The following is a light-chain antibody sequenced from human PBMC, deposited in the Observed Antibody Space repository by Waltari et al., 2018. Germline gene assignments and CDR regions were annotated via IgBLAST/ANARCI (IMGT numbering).Light chain of an antibody. Sequence: QSALTQPASVSGSTGQSITISCTGTSSDIGANNYVSWYRQHPGKAPKLILYHVITRPSGVSNLFSGSKSGNTASLTISGLQAEDEADYFCSSYTITYTRVFGGGTKLTVL. CDR2: HVI. V-gene: IGLV2-14*01. CDR3: SSYTITYTRV. CDR1: SSDIGANNY. J-gene: IGLJ3*02.